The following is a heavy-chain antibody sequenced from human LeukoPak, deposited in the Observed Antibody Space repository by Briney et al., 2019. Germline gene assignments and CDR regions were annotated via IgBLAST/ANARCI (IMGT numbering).Heavy chain of an antibody. J-gene: IGHJ4*02. CDR2: ISDDGSRQ. V-gene: IGHV3-30*18. CDR3: VKDRTGTYTLDY. D-gene: IGHD3-10*01. CDR1: GFSFTMYG. Sequence: GGSLRLSCAASGFSFTMYGIHWVRQAPGKGLEWVAFISDDGSRQHYADSVKGRFTISRDNSKNTLNLQMNSLRAEDTAVYYCVKDRTGTYTLDYWGQGTLVTVSS.